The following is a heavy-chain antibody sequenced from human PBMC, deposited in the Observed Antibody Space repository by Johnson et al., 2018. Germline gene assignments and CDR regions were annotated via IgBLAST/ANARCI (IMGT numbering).Heavy chain of an antibody. CDR1: GYTFISYV. V-gene: IGHV1-18*01. J-gene: IGHJ4*02. CDR2: ISPYNGNT. Sequence: QVQLVESGAEVEKPGASVKVSCKASGYTFISYVISWVRQAPGQGLEWLGWISPYNGNTNYAQNLQDRVTMPTDTSTNTVYMELRSLKSDDTAVYYCASEGGIWGSYRFLDYWGQGTLVAVSS. D-gene: IGHD3-16*02. CDR3: ASEGGIWGSYRFLDY.